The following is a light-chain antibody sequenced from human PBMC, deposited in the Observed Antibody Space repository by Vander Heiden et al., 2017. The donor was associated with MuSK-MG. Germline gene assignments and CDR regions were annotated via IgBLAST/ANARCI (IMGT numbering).Light chain of an antibody. Sequence: DIVLTHSPVTLSLSPGERATLPSRASQSVCIYLPWYPQKPGQPLRLHIYDDSNRANSIPARFSGGGCGANFSIPISSLVPEDFAVYYYQQRSNWHPLTFGEGTKVEIK. CDR1: QSVCIY. V-gene: IGKV3-11*01. CDR3: QQRSNWHPLT. CDR2: DDS. J-gene: IGKJ4*01.